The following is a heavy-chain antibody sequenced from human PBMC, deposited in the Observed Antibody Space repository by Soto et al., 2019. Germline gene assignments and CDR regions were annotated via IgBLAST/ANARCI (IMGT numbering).Heavy chain of an antibody. CDR3: ARVKPRSLLWFGEYDSDAFDI. Sequence: PSETLSLTCTVSGGSISSYYWSWIRQPPGKGLEWIGYIYYSGSTNYNPSLKSRVTISVDTSKNQFSLKLSSVTAADTAVYYCARVKPRSLLWFGEYDSDAFDIWGQGTMVTVSS. CDR2: IYYSGST. CDR1: GGSISSYY. J-gene: IGHJ3*02. V-gene: IGHV4-59*01. D-gene: IGHD3-10*01.